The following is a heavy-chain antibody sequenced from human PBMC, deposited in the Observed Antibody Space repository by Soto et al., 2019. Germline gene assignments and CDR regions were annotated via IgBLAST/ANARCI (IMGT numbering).Heavy chain of an antibody. J-gene: IGHJ6*04. CDR2: INPNSGGT. Sequence: ASVKVSCKASGYTFTGYYMHWVRQAPGQGLEWMGWINPNSGGTNYAQKFQGWVTMTRDTSISTAYMELSRLRSDDTAVYYCARGPVRYFDWLFGILDVGGKGTTGTVSS. V-gene: IGHV1-2*04. D-gene: IGHD3-9*01. CDR3: ARGPVRYFDWLFGILDV. CDR1: GYTFTGYY.